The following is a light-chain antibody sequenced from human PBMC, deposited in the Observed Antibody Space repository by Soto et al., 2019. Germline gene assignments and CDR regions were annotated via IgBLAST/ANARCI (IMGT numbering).Light chain of an antibody. CDR1: QGFRGL. Sequence: EVVLTHSPVTLSFSPGERATLSCSASQGFRGLLAWYQQKPGQAPRLLIYDAYNRATGIPPRFSGSGSGTDFTLTISSLEPEDSAVYYCQQRHMWPITFGQGTRLEIK. J-gene: IGKJ5*01. CDR2: DAY. V-gene: IGKV3-11*01. CDR3: QQRHMWPIT.